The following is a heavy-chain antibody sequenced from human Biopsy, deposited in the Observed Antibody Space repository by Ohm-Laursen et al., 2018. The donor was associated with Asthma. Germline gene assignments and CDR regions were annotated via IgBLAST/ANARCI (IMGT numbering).Heavy chain of an antibody. Sequence: ASVKVSRNASGDSFSNYAISWVRQAPGQGLEWMGGLIPVLGTPDHAQMFEGRVTINADESTSTAYMELSSLSSADTAVYYCARGYSGSDQIVYYYSGLEVWGQGTTVTVSS. V-gene: IGHV1-69*13. CDR3: ARGYSGSDQIVYYYSGLEV. CDR2: LIPVLGTP. J-gene: IGHJ6*02. CDR1: GDSFSNYA. D-gene: IGHD5-12*01.